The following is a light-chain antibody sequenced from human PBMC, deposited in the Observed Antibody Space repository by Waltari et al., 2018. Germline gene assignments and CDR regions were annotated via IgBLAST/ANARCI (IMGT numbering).Light chain of an antibody. Sequence: DRQMTQSPSSLSASVGDRVTIVCRASQNIGTFLNWYQQTPGRAPKILIYPASTLQSGVPSRFSGTGSGTDFTLTINNLQPEDFATYFCQQSYSTPPVFAFGPGTKLEMK. CDR3: QQSYSTPPVFA. V-gene: IGKV1-39*01. CDR1: QNIGTF. J-gene: IGKJ3*01. CDR2: PAS.